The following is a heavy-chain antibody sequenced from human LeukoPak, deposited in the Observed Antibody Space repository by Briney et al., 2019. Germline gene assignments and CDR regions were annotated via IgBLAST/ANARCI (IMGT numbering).Heavy chain of an antibody. J-gene: IGHJ4*02. CDR3: AKGTMIVVAVGDYFDY. CDR2: ISWNSVNI. Sequence: GRSLRLSCAASGFILDDYAMHWVRQAPGKGLEWVSGISWNSVNIGYADSAKGRFTISRDNAKNSLYLQMNSLRAEDMALYYCAKGTMIVVAVGDYFDYWGQGTLVTVSS. V-gene: IGHV3-9*03. CDR1: GFILDDYA. D-gene: IGHD3-22*01.